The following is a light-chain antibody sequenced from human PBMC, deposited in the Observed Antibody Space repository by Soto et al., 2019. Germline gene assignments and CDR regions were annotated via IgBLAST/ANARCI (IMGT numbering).Light chain of an antibody. CDR2: EVS. V-gene: IGLV2-14*01. CDR1: HIDVGGYNY. J-gene: IGLJ3*02. CDR3: SAYTSSRTWV. Sequence: QSALTQPASVSGSPGQSITISCTGTHIDVGGYNYVSWYQQHPGKSPKLMIDEVSNRPSGVSNRFSGSKSADTASLTISGLQAEDGAYYYCSAYTSSRTWVFGGGPQLTVL.